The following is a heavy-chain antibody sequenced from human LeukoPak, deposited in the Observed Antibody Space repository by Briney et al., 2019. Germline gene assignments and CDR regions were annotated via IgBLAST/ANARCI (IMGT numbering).Heavy chain of an antibody. D-gene: IGHD1-20*01. CDR2: IYYSGST. CDR1: GGSISSYY. J-gene: IGHJ6*03. CDR3: ARVSKYNWNPRGRYYYMDV. V-gene: IGHV4-59*01. Sequence: SETLSLTCTVSGGSISSYYWSWIRQPPGKGLEWIGYIYYSGSTNYNPSLKSRVTISVDTSKNQFSLKLSSVTAADTAVCYCARVSKYNWNPRGRYYYMDVWGKGTTVTVSS.